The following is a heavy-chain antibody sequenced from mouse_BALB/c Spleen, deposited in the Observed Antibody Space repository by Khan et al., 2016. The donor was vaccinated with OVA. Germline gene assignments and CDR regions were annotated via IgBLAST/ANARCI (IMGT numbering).Heavy chain of an antibody. Sequence: EVELVESGGGLVKPGGSLKLSCAASGFTFSDYYMYWVRQTPEKRLEWVATISDGGIYTYYPDSVKGRFTISRDDAKNNLYLQMSSLKSEDTAMFYCVRGYYGNPFAYWGQGTLVTLSA. V-gene: IGHV5-4*02. CDR2: ISDGGIYT. CDR1: GFTFSDYY. CDR3: VRGYYGNPFAY. D-gene: IGHD2-1*01. J-gene: IGHJ3*01.